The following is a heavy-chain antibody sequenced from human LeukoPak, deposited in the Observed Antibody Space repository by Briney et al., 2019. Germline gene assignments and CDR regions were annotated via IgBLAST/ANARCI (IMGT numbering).Heavy chain of an antibody. Sequence: GGSLRLSCAASGFTFNNYAIHWVRQAPGKGLEWVAVISYDGNKKYYADSVRGRFTISRDNSNCTLFLHMNSLRAEDTAVYYCARGRGSTSSYFDYWGQGTLVTASS. J-gene: IGHJ4*02. V-gene: IGHV3-30*04. CDR2: ISYDGNKK. D-gene: IGHD2-2*01. CDR3: ARGRGSTSSYFDY. CDR1: GFTFNNYA.